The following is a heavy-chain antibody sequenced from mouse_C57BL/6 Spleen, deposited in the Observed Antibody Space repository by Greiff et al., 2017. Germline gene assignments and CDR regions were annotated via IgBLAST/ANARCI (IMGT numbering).Heavy chain of an antibody. J-gene: IGHJ3*01. V-gene: IGHV1-42*01. D-gene: IGHD2-4*01. Sequence: DVKLQESGPELVKPGASVKISCKASGYSFTGYYMNWVKQSPEKSLEWIGEINPSTGGTTYNQKFKAKATLTVDKSSSTAYMQRKSLTSEDSAVYYCANYDYDVGAWFAYWGQGTLVTVSA. CDR3: ANYDYDVGAWFAY. CDR2: INPSTGGT. CDR1: GYSFTGYY.